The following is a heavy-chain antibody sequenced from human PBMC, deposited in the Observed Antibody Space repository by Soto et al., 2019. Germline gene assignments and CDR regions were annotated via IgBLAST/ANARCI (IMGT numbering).Heavy chain of an antibody. Sequence: GGSLRLSCAASGFTFSSYGMHWVRQAPGKGLEWVAVIWYDGSNKYYADSVKGRFTISRDNSKNTLYLQMNSLRAEDTAVYYWAREGGDYFWGSYRPFDYWGQGTLVTVSS. CDR3: AREGGDYFWGSYRPFDY. V-gene: IGHV3-33*01. D-gene: IGHD3-16*02. J-gene: IGHJ4*02. CDR1: GFTFSSYG. CDR2: IWYDGSNK.